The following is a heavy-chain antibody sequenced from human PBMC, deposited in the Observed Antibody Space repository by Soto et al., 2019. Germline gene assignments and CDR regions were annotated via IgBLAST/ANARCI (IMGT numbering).Heavy chain of an antibody. CDR2: VSIGGST. CDR1: GFTFSSYA. V-gene: IGHV3-23*01. Sequence: GGSRRPSCAASGFTFSSYAMGWDRQGPGEGLEWGAVVSIGGSTHYADAVRARFTISRDNSKNSLSLQMNSLTAEDTAVYSCAKRRRDGGHFDYWGQGAPVTV. CDR3: AKRRRDGGHFDY. J-gene: IGHJ4*02. D-gene: IGHD4-17*01.